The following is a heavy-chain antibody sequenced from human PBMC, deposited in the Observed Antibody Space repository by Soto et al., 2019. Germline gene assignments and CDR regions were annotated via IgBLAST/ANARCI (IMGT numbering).Heavy chain of an antibody. J-gene: IGHJ4*02. CDR3: ASGIQLWLRRINNGYSG. CDR2: IIPMFGTA. D-gene: IGHD5-18*01. Sequence: QVQLVQSGAEVKKPESSVKVSCKAPGGTFSTYAISWVRQAPGQGLEWMGGIIPMFGTANYAQRFQDRVTSTADGSTNTVYMELSSLRSEDTAVYFCASGIQLWLRRINNGYSGWGQGTLVTVSS. V-gene: IGHV1-69*12. CDR1: GGTFSTYA.